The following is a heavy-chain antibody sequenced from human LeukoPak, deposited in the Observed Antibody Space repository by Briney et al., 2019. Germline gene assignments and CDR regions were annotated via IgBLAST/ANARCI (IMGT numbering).Heavy chain of an antibody. CDR2: FDPEDGET. CDR1: GYTLTELS. J-gene: IGHJ4*02. D-gene: IGHD3-22*01. V-gene: IGHV1-24*01. CDR3: ATRSRRYYDSSGYLYYFDY. Sequence: GASVKVSCKVSGYTLTELSMHWVRQAPGKGLEWMGGFDPEDGETIYAQKFQGRVTMTEDTSTDTAYMELSSLRSEDTAVYYCATRSRRYYDSSGYLYYFDYWGRGTLVTVSS.